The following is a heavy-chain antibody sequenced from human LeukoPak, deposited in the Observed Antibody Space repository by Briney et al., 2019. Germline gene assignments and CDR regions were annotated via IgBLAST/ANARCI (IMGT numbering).Heavy chain of an antibody. V-gene: IGHV1-2*02. J-gene: IGHJ4*02. CDR1: GYTFTGYY. Sequence: GASVKVSCKASGYTFTGYYMHWVRQAPGQGLEWMGWINPNNGDTHYAQKFQGTVTMTRDTSISTAYMELSSLRSDDTAVYYCARDPPTVVTRGDFDYWGQGTLVTVSS. CDR2: INPNNGDT. CDR3: ARDPPTVVTRGDFDY. D-gene: IGHD4-23*01.